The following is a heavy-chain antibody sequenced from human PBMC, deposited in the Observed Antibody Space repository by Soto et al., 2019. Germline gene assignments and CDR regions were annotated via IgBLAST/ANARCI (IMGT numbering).Heavy chain of an antibody. D-gene: IGHD3-10*01. CDR3: ARALVRGVILLSIYYYGMDV. CDR1: GYTFTGYY. Sequence: ASVKVSCKASGYTFTGYYMHWVRQAPGQGLEWMGWINPNSGGTNYAQKFQGRVTMTRDTSISTAYMELSRLRSDDTAVYYCARALVRGVILLSIYYYGMDVRGQGTKVTVSS. CDR2: INPNSGGT. V-gene: IGHV1-2*02. J-gene: IGHJ6*02.